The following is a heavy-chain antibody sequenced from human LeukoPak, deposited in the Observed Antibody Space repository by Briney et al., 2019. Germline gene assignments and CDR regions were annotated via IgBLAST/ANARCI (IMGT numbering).Heavy chain of an antibody. CDR3: ARDRQYYYHMDV. CDR1: GGAISSGTYY. CDR2: IYHSGST. J-gene: IGHJ6*03. Sequence: PSETLSLTCTVSGGAISSGTYYWGWIRQPPGKGLEWIGSIYHSGSTYYKPSLKSRVTISVDTSKNQFSLRLSSLTAADTALYYCARDRQYYYHMDVWGKGTTVTVSS. V-gene: IGHV4-39*07.